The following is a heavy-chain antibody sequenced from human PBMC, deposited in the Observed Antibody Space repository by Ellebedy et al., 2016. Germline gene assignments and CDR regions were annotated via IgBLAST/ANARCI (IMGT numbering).Heavy chain of an antibody. CDR3: ARDRPSDY. CDR2: INPNSGGT. Sequence: ASVKVSCXASGYTFTGYYMHWVRQAPGQGLEWMGWINPNSGGTNYAQKFQGRVTVTRDTSISTAYMELSRLTSDDTAVYYCARDRPSDYWGQGTLVTVSS. CDR1: GYTFTGYY. V-gene: IGHV1-2*02. J-gene: IGHJ4*02.